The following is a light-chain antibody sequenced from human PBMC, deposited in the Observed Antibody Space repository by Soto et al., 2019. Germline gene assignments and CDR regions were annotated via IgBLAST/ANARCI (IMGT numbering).Light chain of an antibody. Sequence: IQMTQSPTTLSASMGDRVTITCRASQGIRNELCWYQQKPGKAPKLLIYAASTLQSGVPSRFSGSGSGTDFTLTICSLQPEDFATYYCLQDYNYPLSFGGGTKVDIK. CDR1: QGIRNE. CDR2: AAS. J-gene: IGKJ4*01. CDR3: LQDYNYPLS. V-gene: IGKV1-6*01.